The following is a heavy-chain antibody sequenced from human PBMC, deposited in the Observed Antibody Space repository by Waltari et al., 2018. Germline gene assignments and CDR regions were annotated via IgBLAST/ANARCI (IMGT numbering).Heavy chain of an antibody. CDR3: ARPGRVGGGSLMGLDY. V-gene: IGHV4-39*01. J-gene: IGHJ4*02. D-gene: IGHD2-15*01. CDR2: FSYNGNT. Sequence: QLQLQESGPGLVKPSETLSLTCSVSGGSISSTSYYWGWIRQPPGKGLGWIGSFSYNGNTYYNPPLKSRVTISVDTSKNQFSLQLTSVTAADTAMYYCARPGRVGGGSLMGLDYWGQGTLVTVSS. CDR1: GGSISSTSYY.